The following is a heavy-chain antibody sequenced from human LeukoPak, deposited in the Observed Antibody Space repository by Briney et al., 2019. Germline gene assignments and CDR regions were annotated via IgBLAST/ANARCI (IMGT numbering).Heavy chain of an antibody. V-gene: IGHV3-66*01. D-gene: IGHD3-22*01. J-gene: IGHJ3*02. CDR2: IYGGGDT. Sequence: GESLKISCKGSGYSFTSYWIGWVRQSSGKGLEWVSVIYGGGDTNYADSVKGRFTISRDNSKNTLYLQMNSLRAEDTAVYYCARRGSGYYLTDAFDIWGQGTMVTVSS. CDR3: ARRGSGYYLTDAFDI. CDR1: GYSFTSYW.